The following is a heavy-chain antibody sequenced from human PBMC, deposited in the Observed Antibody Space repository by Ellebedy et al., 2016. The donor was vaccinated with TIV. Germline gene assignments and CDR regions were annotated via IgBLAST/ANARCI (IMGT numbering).Heavy chain of an antibody. CDR1: GFTFSHYG. D-gene: IGHD1-1*01. J-gene: IGHJ4*02. Sequence: PGGSLRLSCATPGFTFSHYGMQWVRQAPGEGLAWVAVIAPDGSVIHYADSVKGRFTISRDNSKNTLSLQMYSLRPEDTAVYYCAKERDPLASTSFDSWGQGNLVTVSS. CDR2: IAPDGSVI. V-gene: IGHV3-30*18. CDR3: AKERDPLASTSFDS.